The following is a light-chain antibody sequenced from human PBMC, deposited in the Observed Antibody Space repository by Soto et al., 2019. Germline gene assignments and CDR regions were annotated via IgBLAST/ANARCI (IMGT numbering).Light chain of an antibody. J-gene: IGLJ3*02. CDR1: SSDVGGYNY. V-gene: IGLV2-8*01. Sequence: QSALTQPPSASGSPGQSVTISCTGSSSDVGGYNYVSWYQQRPGKAPKLKIYEVNKRPSGVPDRFSGSKSGNTASLTVSGLQAEDEADYFCSSFAGSNNWVFGGGTKLTVL. CDR3: SSFAGSNNWV. CDR2: EVN.